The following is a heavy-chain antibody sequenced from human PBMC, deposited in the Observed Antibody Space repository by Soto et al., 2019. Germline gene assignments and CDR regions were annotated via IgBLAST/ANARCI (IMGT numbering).Heavy chain of an antibody. D-gene: IGHD6-6*01. V-gene: IGHV3-30*18. CDR2: ISYDGSNK. CDR3: AKDLAARQGYYYGMDV. Sequence: PGGSLRLSCAASGFTFSSYGMHWVRQAPGKGLEWVAVISYDGSNKYYADSVKGRFTISRDNSKNTLYLQMNSLRAEDTAVYYCAKDLAARQGYYYGMDVWGQGTTVTVSS. CDR1: GFTFSSYG. J-gene: IGHJ6*02.